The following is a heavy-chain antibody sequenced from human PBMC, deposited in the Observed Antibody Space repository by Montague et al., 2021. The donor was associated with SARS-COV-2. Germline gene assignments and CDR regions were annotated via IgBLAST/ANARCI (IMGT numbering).Heavy chain of an antibody. V-gene: IGHV4-39*07. Sequence: SETLSLTCAISGDSINSDTAFWGWVRQSPGKGLEWIGSMVYSGRNFYNGALRSRLTISVDTSKNQFSLKLSSVTAADTAVYYCARESTYNWFDSWGQGTLVTVSS. J-gene: IGHJ5*01. CDR2: MVYSGRN. CDR3: ARESTYNWFDS. D-gene: IGHD5/OR15-5a*01. CDR1: GDSINSDTAF.